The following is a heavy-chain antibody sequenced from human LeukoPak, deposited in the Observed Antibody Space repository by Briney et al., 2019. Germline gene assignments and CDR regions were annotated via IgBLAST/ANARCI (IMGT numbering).Heavy chain of an antibody. CDR1: DGSISSSFYY. J-gene: IGHJ4*02. V-gene: IGHV4-39*02. CDR3: ARVKRASSVTIFGVVPDY. CDR2: IYYSGNT. D-gene: IGHD3-3*01. Sequence: SETLSLTCTVSDGSISSSFYYWGWIRQPPGKGLEWIGSIYYSGNTYYNPSLKSRVTISVDTSKNHFSLHVRSVTAADTAVYYCARVKRASSVTIFGVVPDYWGQGTLVTVSS.